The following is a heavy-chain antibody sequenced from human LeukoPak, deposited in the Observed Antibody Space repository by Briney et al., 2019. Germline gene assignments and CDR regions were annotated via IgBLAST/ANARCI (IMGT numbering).Heavy chain of an antibody. CDR1: GGSISSYY. Sequence: PSETLSLTCTVSGGSISSYYGSWLRQPPGKGREWIGYIYYSGSTNYNPSLKSRVTISVDTTKNQFSLKLSSVTAADTAVYYCARATDWVFDYWGQGTLVTVSS. J-gene: IGHJ4*02. D-gene: IGHD3/OR15-3a*01. V-gene: IGHV4-59*01. CDR3: ARATDWVFDY. CDR2: IYYSGST.